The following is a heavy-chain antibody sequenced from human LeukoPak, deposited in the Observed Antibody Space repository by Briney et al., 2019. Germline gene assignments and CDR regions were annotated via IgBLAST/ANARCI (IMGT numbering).Heavy chain of an antibody. CDR2: FYYSGYT. V-gene: IGHV4-59*01. Sequence: PSETLSLTCTVSGDSISSSYWSWIRQPPGKGLEWIGCFYYSGYTNYNPSLKSRLTMSIDTSRNQFSLKLSSVTAADTAIYYCATLAYTSSWSNWFDPWGQGTLVTVSS. D-gene: IGHD6-13*01. J-gene: IGHJ5*02. CDR3: ATLAYTSSWSNWFDP. CDR1: GDSISSSY.